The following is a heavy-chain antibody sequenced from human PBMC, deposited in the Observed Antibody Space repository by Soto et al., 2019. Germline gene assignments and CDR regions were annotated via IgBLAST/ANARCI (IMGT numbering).Heavy chain of an antibody. CDR3: VVTIRRGSGYFDL. Sequence: EVQLLESGGGLVQPGGSLRLSCAASGFTFSSYAMSWVRQAPGKGLEWVSAISGSGGSTYYADSVKGRFTISRDNSKNTAYMQMNRMRAEEMAVYYGVVTIRRGSGYFDLWGGGTLVTVS. J-gene: IGHJ2*01. CDR1: GFTFSSYA. D-gene: IGHD3-3*01. V-gene: IGHV3-23*01. CDR2: ISGSGGST.